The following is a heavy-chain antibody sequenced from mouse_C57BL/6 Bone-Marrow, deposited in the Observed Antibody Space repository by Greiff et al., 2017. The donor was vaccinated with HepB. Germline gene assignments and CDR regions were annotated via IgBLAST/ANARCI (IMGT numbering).Heavy chain of an antibody. CDR3: ARWGVDYYAMDY. Sequence: VKLQESGAELARPGASVKLSCKASGYTFTSYGISWVKQRTGQGLEWIGEIYPRSGNTYYNEKFKGKATLTADKSSSTAYMELRSLTSEDSAVYFCARWGVDYYAMDYWGQGTSVTVSS. J-gene: IGHJ4*01. D-gene: IGHD1-1*01. CDR2: IYPRSGNT. V-gene: IGHV1-81*01. CDR1: GYTFTSYG.